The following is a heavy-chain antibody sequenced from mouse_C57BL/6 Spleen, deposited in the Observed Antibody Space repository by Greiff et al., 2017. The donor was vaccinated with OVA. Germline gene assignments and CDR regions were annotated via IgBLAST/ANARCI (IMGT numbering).Heavy chain of an antibody. Sequence: QVQLQQPGAELVMPGASVKLSCKASGYTFTSYWMHWVKQRPGQGLEWIGEIDPSDSYTNYNQKFKGKSTLTVDKSSSTAYMQHSSLTSEDSAVYYCARSRYYFDYWGQGTTLTVSS. J-gene: IGHJ2*01. CDR3: ARSRYYFDY. CDR2: IDPSDSYT. V-gene: IGHV1-69*01. CDR1: GYTFTSYW.